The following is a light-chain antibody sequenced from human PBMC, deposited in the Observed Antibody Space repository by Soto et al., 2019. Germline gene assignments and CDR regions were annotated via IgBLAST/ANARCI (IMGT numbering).Light chain of an antibody. CDR1: QTISSW. V-gene: IGKV1-5*03. J-gene: IGKJ1*01. CDR2: KAS. Sequence: DVQMTRSPSTLSGSVGDRVTITCRAIQTISSWLAWYQQKPGKAPKLLIYKASTLKSGVPSRFSGSGSGTEFTLTISSLQPDDFANYYCQHYNSYSAAFGQGTKVDIK. CDR3: QHYNSYSAA.